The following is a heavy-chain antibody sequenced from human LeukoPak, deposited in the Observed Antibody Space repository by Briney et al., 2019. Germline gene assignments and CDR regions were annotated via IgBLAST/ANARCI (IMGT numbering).Heavy chain of an antibody. CDR1: GYTFTGYF. CDR2: INPNSDAT. Sequence: ASVKVSCKASGYTFTGYFIHWVRQAPGQGLEWMGWINPNSDATNYAQKFQGRVIMTRTTSNSTAYMELSGLRSDDTAIYYCARLEYGDNSGYWGQGTLVTVSS. V-gene: IGHV1-2*02. J-gene: IGHJ4*02. CDR3: ARLEYGDNSGY. D-gene: IGHD4-23*01.